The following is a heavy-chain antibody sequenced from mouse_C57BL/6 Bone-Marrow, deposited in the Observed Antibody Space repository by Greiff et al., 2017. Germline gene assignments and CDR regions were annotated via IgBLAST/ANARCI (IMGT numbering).Heavy chain of an antibody. V-gene: IGHV1-55*01. CDR3: ARSGPLGRSFDN. D-gene: IGHD4-1*01. J-gene: IGHJ2*01. Sequence: QVQLQQPGAELVKPGASVKMSCKASGYTFTSYWITWVKQRPGQGLEWIGDIYPTSGRTNYNEKVKSKAILTVDTASNTAYMQHSSLTSEDSAVFYCARSGPLGRSFDNWGQGTTLTVSS. CDR1: GYTFTSYW. CDR2: IYPTSGRT.